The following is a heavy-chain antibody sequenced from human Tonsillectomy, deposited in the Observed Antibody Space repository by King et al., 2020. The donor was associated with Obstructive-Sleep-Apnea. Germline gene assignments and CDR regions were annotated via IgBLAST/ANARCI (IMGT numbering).Heavy chain of an antibody. V-gene: IGHV1-18*01. CDR3: ARVGGGYNLDFYYGMDV. Sequence: QLVQSGAEVKKPGASVKVSCKASGYTFTNYGITWVRQAPGQGPEWMGWIIAYNGNTNYARKLQGRVTMTTDTSTSTAYMELRSLSSDDTAVYYCARVGGGYNLDFYYGMDVWGQGTTVTVSS. CDR1: GYTFTNYG. J-gene: IGHJ6*02. D-gene: IGHD5-24*01. CDR2: IIAYNGNT.